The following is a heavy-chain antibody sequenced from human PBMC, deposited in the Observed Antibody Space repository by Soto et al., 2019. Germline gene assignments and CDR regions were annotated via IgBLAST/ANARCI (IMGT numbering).Heavy chain of an antibody. Sequence: QLQLQESGSGLVKPSQTLSLTCAVSGGSISSGGYSWSWIRQPPGKGLEWIGYSYHSGSTYYNPSLKSRVTISVDRSKNQFSLKLSSVTAADTAVYYCARAGPHHGSSDWFDPWGQGTLVTVSS. CDR3: ARAGPHHGSSDWFDP. D-gene: IGHD3-10*01. J-gene: IGHJ5*02. V-gene: IGHV4-30-2*01. CDR2: SYHSGST. CDR1: GGSISSGGYS.